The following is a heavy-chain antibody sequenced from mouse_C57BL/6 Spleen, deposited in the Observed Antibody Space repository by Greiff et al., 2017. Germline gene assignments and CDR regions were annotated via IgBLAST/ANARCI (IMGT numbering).Heavy chain of an antibody. CDR2: IWSGGST. J-gene: IGHJ3*01. Sequence: QVQLQQSGPGLVQPSQSLSITCTVSGFSLTSYGVHWVRQSPGKGLEWLGVIWSGGSTDYNAAFISRLSISKDNSKCQVFFKMNSLQADDTAIYYCARTGPEAWFAYWGQGTLVTVSA. D-gene: IGHD3-3*01. CDR1: GFSLTSYG. CDR3: ARTGPEAWFAY. V-gene: IGHV2-2*01.